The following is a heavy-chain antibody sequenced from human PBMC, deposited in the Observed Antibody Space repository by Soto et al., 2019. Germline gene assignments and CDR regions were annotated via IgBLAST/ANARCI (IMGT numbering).Heavy chain of an antibody. D-gene: IGHD2-2*02. J-gene: IGHJ5*02. V-gene: IGHV4-31*03. Sequence: QVQLQESGPGLVKPSQTLSLTCTVSGGSISSGGYYWSWIRQHPGKGLEWIGYIYYSGSTYYNPSLKSRVTIAVDTSKNQFSLKLSSVTAADTSVYYCARGPAPDGAISWFDPWGQGTLVTVSS. CDR2: IYYSGST. CDR3: ARGPAPDGAISWFDP. CDR1: GGSISSGGYY.